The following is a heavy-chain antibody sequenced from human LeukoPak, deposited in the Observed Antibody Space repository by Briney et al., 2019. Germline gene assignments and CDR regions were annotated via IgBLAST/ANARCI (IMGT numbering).Heavy chain of an antibody. CDR1: GFTFTNYA. D-gene: IGHD3-9*01. V-gene: IGHV3-23*01. Sequence: PGASLRLSCAASGFTFTNYAMYWVRQAPGKGLEWVSAVSGRDDSTYYADSVKGRFTISRDTSKNTLYLQMNSRRAEDTAVYYCAKWGDYDILTGYYDPDYWGQGTLVTVSS. CDR2: VSGRDDST. CDR3: AKWGDYDILTGYYDPDY. J-gene: IGHJ4*02.